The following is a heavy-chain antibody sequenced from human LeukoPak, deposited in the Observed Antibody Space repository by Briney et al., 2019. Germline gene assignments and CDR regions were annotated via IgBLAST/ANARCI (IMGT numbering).Heavy chain of an antibody. V-gene: IGHV3-23*01. Sequence: PGGSLRLSCAASGFTFSSYGMSWVRQAPGKGLEWVSAISGSGGSTYYADSVKGRFTISRDNSKTTLYLQMNSLRAEDTAVYYCAKAKGDCSSTSCYKEFDYWGQGTLVTVSS. CDR2: ISGSGGST. CDR1: GFTFSSYG. J-gene: IGHJ4*02. D-gene: IGHD2-2*01. CDR3: AKAKGDCSSTSCYKEFDY.